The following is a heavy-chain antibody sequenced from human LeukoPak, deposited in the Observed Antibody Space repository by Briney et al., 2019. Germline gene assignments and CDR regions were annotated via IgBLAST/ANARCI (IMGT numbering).Heavy chain of an antibody. CDR2: ISSSSSYI. CDR3: AKGINSAYFDY. V-gene: IGHV3-21*01. D-gene: IGHD2-15*01. J-gene: IGHJ4*02. Sequence: GGSLRLSCAASGFTFSSYNMNWVRQAPGKGLEWVSSISSSSSYIYYADSVKGRFTISRDNAKNSLYLQMNSLRAEDTAVYYCAKGINSAYFDYWGQGTLVTVSS. CDR1: GFTFSSYN.